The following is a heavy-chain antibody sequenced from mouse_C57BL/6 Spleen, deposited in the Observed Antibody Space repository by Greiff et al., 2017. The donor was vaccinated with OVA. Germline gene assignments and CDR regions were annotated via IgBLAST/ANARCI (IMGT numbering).Heavy chain of an antibody. CDR1: GYTFTDYE. CDR3: TRGNWDRGYFDY. V-gene: IGHV1-15*01. J-gene: IGHJ2*01. CDR2: IDPETGGT. D-gene: IGHD4-1*01. Sequence: QVQLQQSGAELVRPGASVTLSCKASGYTFTDYEMHWVKQTPVHGLEWIGAIDPETGGTAYNQKFKGKAILTADKSSSTAYMELRSLTSEDSAVYYCTRGNWDRGYFDYWGQGTTLTVSS.